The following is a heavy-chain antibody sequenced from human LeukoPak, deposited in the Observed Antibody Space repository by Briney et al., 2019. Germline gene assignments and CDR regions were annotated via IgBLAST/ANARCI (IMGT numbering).Heavy chain of an antibody. V-gene: IGHV3-21*01. CDR1: GFTLSSYS. CDR3: ARSEHSSSSFDY. Sequence: GGSLRLSCAASGFTLSSYSMNWVRQAPGKGLEWVSYISSSSTHIYYADPVKGRFTISRDNARNSLYLQMNSLRAEDTAIYYCARSEHSSSSFDYWGQGTLVTVSS. CDR2: ISSSSTHI. J-gene: IGHJ4*02. D-gene: IGHD6-6*01.